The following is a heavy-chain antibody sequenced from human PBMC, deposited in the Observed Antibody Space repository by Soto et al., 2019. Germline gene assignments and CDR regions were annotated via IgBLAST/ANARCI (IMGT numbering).Heavy chain of an antibody. J-gene: IGHJ4*02. Sequence: QVQLVQSGAEVKKPGASVKVSCKASGYTFTSYAIHWVRQAPGQGLEWMGWVDTGNGNTKYSQKFQGRVTITRDTYANTADMELSSLRSEDTAVYYCARDAKWDPRGVEAQQDDYFDYWGQGTLVTVSS. V-gene: IGHV1-3*04. CDR2: VDTGNGNT. D-gene: IGHD1-26*01. CDR3: ARDAKWDPRGVEAQQDDYFDY. CDR1: GYTFTSYA.